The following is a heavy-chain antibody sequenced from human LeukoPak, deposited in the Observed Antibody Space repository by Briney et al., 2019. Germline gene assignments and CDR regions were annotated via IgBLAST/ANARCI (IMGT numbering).Heavy chain of an antibody. CDR3: ARGNGGNRAFDH. CDR2: IYYSGST. D-gene: IGHD4-23*01. Sequence: PSQTLSLTCTVSGGSISSGDYYWSWIRQPPGKGLEWIGYIYYSGSTYYNPSLKSRVTISVDTSKNQFSLKLSSVTAADTAVYYCARGNGGNRAFDHWGQGTLVTVSS. V-gene: IGHV4-30-4*08. J-gene: IGHJ4*02. CDR1: GGSISSGDYY.